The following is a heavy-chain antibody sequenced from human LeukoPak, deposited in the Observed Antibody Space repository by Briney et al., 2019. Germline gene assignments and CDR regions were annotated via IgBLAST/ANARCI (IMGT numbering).Heavy chain of an antibody. CDR1: GGSISSGGYY. CDR3: ARDDTVYGMDV. CDR2: IYYSGST. V-gene: IGHV4-31*03. J-gene: IGHJ6*02. D-gene: IGHD2-8*02. Sequence: SETLSPTCTVSGGSISSGGYYWSWIRQHPGKGLEWIGYIYYSGSTYYNPSLKSRVTISVDTSKNQFSLKLSSVTAADTAVYYCARDDTVYGMDVWGQGTTVTVSS.